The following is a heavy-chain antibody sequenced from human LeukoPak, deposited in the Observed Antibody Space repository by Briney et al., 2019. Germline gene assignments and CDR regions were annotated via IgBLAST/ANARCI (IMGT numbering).Heavy chain of an antibody. J-gene: IGHJ6*03. CDR1: GGSISGYY. V-gene: IGHV4-59*08. CDR3: ASCPPVKDYYYYYMDV. Sequence: SETLSLTCTVSGGSISGYYWSWIRQPPGKGLEWIGNIYYRGSTNYNPSLKSRVTISVDTSKNQFSLKLSSVTAADTAVYYCASCPPVKDYYYYYMDVWGKGTTVTVSS. CDR2: IYYRGST. D-gene: IGHD4-11*01.